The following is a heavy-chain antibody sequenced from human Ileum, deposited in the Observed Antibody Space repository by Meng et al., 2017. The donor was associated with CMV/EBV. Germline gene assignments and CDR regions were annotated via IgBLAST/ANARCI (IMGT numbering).Heavy chain of an antibody. Sequence: GQLQESGPGLVKPSEPLSPTRTVSGTSITGYYWSWIRQSAAKGLEWIGRIYTSGSTNYNPSLHSRVSMSIDTSKNQFSLKLRSVTAADTAVYYCAREGSAVHWGQGTLVTVSS. V-gene: IGHV4-4*07. CDR3: AREGSAVH. CDR2: IYTSGST. CDR1: GTSITGYY. J-gene: IGHJ4*02. D-gene: IGHD6-13*01.